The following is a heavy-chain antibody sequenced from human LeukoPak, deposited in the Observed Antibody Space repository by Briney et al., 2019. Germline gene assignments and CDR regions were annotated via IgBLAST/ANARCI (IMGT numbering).Heavy chain of an antibody. CDR1: GGSISGSFYY. CDR2: IYYSGST. J-gene: IGHJ4*02. V-gene: IGHV4-61*01. CDR3: ARVSGGDTDFDY. D-gene: IGHD5-18*01. Sequence: SETLSLTCTVSGGSISGSFYYWSWIRQPPGKGLEWIGYIYYSGSTNYNPSLKSRVTISVDTSKNQFSLKLSSVTAADTAVYYCARVSGGDTDFDYWGQGTLVTVSS.